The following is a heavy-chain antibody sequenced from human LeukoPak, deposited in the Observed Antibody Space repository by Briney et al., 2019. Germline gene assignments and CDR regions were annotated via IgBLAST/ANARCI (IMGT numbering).Heavy chain of an antibody. Sequence: ASVKVSCKASGYTFINYNMHWLRQAPGQGLEWMGIINPSGGSTSYAHTFQGRVTMSRGTSTSTVYIELSSVRSEDTAVYYCARVLLTATGSFYFDSWGQGTLVAVSS. J-gene: IGHJ4*02. V-gene: IGHV1-46*01. D-gene: IGHD6-13*01. CDR3: ARVLLTATGSFYFDS. CDR2: INPSGGST. CDR1: GYTFINYN.